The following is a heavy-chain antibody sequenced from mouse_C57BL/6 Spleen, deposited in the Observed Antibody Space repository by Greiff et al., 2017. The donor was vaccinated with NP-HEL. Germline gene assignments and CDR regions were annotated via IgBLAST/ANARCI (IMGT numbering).Heavy chain of an antibody. J-gene: IGHJ3*01. V-gene: IGHV1-18*01. Sequence: VQLQQSGPELVKPGASVKIPCKASGYTFTDYNMDWVKQSHGKSLEWIGDINPNNGGTIYNQKFKGKATLTVDKSSSTAYMELRSLTSEDTAVYYCARRGNLYYYGSSYWFAYWGQGTLVTVSA. CDR2: INPNNGGT. CDR1: GYTFTDYN. CDR3: ARRGNLYYYGSSYWFAY. D-gene: IGHD1-1*01.